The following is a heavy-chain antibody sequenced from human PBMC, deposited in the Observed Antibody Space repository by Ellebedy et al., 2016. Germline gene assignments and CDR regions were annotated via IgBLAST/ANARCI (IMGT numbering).Heavy chain of an antibody. D-gene: IGHD1-1*01. CDR1: VGTFSSYA. CDR3: ARAAAGTTHEYFQH. J-gene: IGHJ1*01. Sequence: ASVKVSCQASVGTFSSYAISWVRQAPGQGLEWMGGIIPIFGTENYAQKFQGRVTITADESTSTAYMELSSLRSEDTAVYYCARAAAGTTHEYFQHWGQGTLVTVSS. V-gene: IGHV1-69*13. CDR2: IIPIFGTE.